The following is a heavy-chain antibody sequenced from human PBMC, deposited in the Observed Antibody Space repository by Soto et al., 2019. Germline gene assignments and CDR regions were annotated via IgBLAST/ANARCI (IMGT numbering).Heavy chain of an antibody. V-gene: IGHV4-31*03. CDR3: ARGRVLTYGSGEVDY. CDR2: IYYSGST. CDR1: GGSISSGGYY. J-gene: IGHJ4*02. D-gene: IGHD3-10*01. Sequence: SETLSLTCTVSGGSISSGGYYWSWIRQHPGKGLEWIGYIYYSGSTYYNPSLKSRVTISVDTSKNQFSLKLSSVTAADTAVYYCARGRVLTYGSGEVDYWGQGTLVTVSS.